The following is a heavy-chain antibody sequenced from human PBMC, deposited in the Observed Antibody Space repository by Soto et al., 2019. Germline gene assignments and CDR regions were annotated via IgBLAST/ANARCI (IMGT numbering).Heavy chain of an antibody. V-gene: IGHV1-24*01. J-gene: IGHJ6*04. Sequence: ASVKVSCKVSGYTLTELSMHWVRQAPGKGLEWMGGFDPEDGETIYAQKFQGRVTMTEDTSTDTAYMELSSLRSEDTAVYYCATDTYSSSSPYINYYYYGMEVWGKGTKVTVSS. CDR3: ATDTYSSSSPYINYYYYGMEV. D-gene: IGHD6-6*01. CDR2: FDPEDGET. CDR1: GYTLTELS.